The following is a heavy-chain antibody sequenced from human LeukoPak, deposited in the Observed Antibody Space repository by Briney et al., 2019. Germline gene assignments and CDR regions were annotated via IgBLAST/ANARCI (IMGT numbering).Heavy chain of an antibody. CDR3: ARHRGSSWIPGNWFDP. V-gene: IGHV4-30-2*01. Sequence: SETLSLTCTVSGGSISSGGYSWSWIRQPPGKGLEWIGYIYHSGSTYYNPSLKSRVTISVDRSKNQFSLKLSSVTAADTAVYYCARHRGSSWIPGNWFDPWGQGTLVTVSS. D-gene: IGHD6-13*01. CDR1: GGSISSGGYS. CDR2: IYHSGST. J-gene: IGHJ5*02.